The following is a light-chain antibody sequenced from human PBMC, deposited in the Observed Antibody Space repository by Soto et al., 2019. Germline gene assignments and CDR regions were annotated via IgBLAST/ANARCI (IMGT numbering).Light chain of an antibody. J-gene: IGLJ3*02. CDR2: EVS. CDR1: SSDVGNYNF. V-gene: IGLV2-23*02. CDR3: CSYAGRNAWV. Sequence: QSALTQPASVSGSPGQSITISCTGTSSDVGNYNFFSWYQQQPGKPPKLIIYEVSERPSGVSNRFSGSKAGNTASLTSSGLQGDDEADYYCCSYAGRNAWVFGGGTKLTVL.